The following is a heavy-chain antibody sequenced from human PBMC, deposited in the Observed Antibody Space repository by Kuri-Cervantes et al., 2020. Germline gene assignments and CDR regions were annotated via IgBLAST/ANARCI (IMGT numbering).Heavy chain of an antibody. V-gene: IGHV3-11*04. D-gene: IGHD6-19*01. CDR3: ARDRRVYSSGPFEY. CDR1: GFTFSDYY. Sequence: GGSLRLSCAASGFTFSDYYMSWIRQAPGKGLEWVSYISSRGSTIYYADSVKGRFTISRDNAKNSLYLQMNSLRAEDTAVYYCARDRRVYSSGPFEYWGQGTLVTVSS. J-gene: IGHJ4*02. CDR2: ISSRGSTI.